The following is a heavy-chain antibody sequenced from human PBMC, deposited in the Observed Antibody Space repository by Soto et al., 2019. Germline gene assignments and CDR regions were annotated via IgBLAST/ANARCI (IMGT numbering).Heavy chain of an antibody. V-gene: IGHV3-23*05. J-gene: IGHJ1*01. CDR3: ANLGYCSGSTCPLQH. Sequence: EVQLLESGGGLVQAGESLRLSCAPFGFTFRNFAMSWVRQAPGKGLEWLLTVDSSGATTYSLDSVKGRFAISRDNSRNTLYLQMNSLRVDDTAVYYCANLGYCSGSTCPLQHWGPGTLVTVSS. CDR1: GFTFRNFA. D-gene: IGHD2-15*01. CDR2: VDSSGATT.